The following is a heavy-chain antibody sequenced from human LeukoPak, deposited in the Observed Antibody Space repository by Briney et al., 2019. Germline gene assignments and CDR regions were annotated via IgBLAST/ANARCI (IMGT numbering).Heavy chain of an antibody. CDR1: GGSLSSSY. Sequence: PSETLSLTCTVSGGSLSSSYWTWIRQPPGRGLEWIGCVYYSGSTFYNPSLKSRVTISVDTSKNQFSLKLSSVTAADTAVYYCARRVGSSWSEDLWGRGTLVTVSS. V-gene: IGHV4-59*08. D-gene: IGHD6-13*01. CDR2: VYYSGST. J-gene: IGHJ2*01. CDR3: ARRVGSSWSEDL.